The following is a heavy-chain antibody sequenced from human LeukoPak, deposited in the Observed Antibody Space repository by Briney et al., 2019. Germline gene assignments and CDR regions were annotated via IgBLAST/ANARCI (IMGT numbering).Heavy chain of an antibody. CDR3: ARGDAFSGDH. CDR2: IHPEGNEK. J-gene: IGHJ4*02. CDR1: GFSFTNFW. Sequence: GGSPRLSCAVSGFSFTNFWMSWVRQAPGRGPEWVANIHPEGNEKYHVESVKGRFTISRDNTKNLLFLQMNGLRVEDTAVYCCARGDAFSGDHWGQGTLVTVSS. V-gene: IGHV3-7*04.